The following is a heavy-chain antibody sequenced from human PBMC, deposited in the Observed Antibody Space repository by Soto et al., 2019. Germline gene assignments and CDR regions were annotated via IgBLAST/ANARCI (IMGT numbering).Heavy chain of an antibody. J-gene: IGHJ5*02. V-gene: IGHV4-30-4*01. CDR2: IYKSATT. Sequence: QVQLLESGPGLVRPSQTLSLTCSVSGDSISTVDYFWAWLRQPPGHAPEYIGDIYKSATTYCTPSFEGRVAVSLDTLKSQFSLNGTSVPAADTAVYFCTRGRFCLAGRCFPNWFDPWGQGTLVTVSS. CDR3: TRGRFCLAGRCFPNWFDP. D-gene: IGHD3-3*01. CDR1: GDSISTVDYF.